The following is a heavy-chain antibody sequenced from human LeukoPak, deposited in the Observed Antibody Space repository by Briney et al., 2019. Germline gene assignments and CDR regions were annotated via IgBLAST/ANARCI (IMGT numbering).Heavy chain of an antibody. D-gene: IGHD1-1*01. Sequence: GGSLRLSCTASGFTFGDYAMSWIRQAPGKGLEWVGFIRSKAYGETADYAASAKGRFTISRDDSKAIAYLQMNSLETEDTAVYHCTRDRGAYNLYDYWGQGTPVTVSS. CDR2: IRSKAYGETA. V-gene: IGHV3-49*03. CDR1: GFTFGDYA. J-gene: IGHJ4*02. CDR3: TRDRGAYNLYDY.